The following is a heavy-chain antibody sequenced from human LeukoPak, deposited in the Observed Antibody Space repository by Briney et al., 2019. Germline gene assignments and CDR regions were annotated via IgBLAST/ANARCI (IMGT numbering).Heavy chain of an antibody. D-gene: IGHD3-22*01. CDR3: ARALFRRGSGYFFDY. Sequence: SETLSLTCTVSGGSISSYYWSWIRQPPGKGLEWIGYIYYSGSTNYNPSLKSRVTISVDTSKNQFSLKLSSVTAADTAAYYCARALFRRGSGYFFDYWGQGTLVTVSS. CDR2: IYYSGST. CDR1: GGSISSYY. V-gene: IGHV4-59*01. J-gene: IGHJ4*02.